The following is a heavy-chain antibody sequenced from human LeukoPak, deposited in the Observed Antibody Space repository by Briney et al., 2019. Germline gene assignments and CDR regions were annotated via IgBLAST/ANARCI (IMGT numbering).Heavy chain of an antibody. Sequence: SETLSLTCTVSGYSISSGYYWGWIRQPPGKGLEWIGSIYHSGSTYYNPSLKSRVTISVDTSKNQFSLKLSSVTAADTAVYYCARQGDCSTSSCYSGGWFDPWGQGTLVTVSS. J-gene: IGHJ5*02. CDR2: IYHSGST. CDR1: GYSISSGYY. D-gene: IGHD2-2*01. CDR3: ARQGDCSTSSCYSGGWFDP. V-gene: IGHV4-38-2*02.